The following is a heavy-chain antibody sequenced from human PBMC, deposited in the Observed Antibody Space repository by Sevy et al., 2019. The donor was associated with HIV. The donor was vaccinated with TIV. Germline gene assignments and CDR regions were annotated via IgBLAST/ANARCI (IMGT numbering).Heavy chain of an antibody. CDR2: ISTSSTYT. CDR1: GFTFSDYY. Sequence: GGSLRLSCSASGFTFSDYYMNWIRQAPGKGLEWVSYISTSSTYTNHADSVKGRFTISRDNANNSLYLQMNSLRAEDTAVYFCARVRYKYGSYYFDYWGQGTLVTVSS. J-gene: IGHJ4*02. V-gene: IGHV3-11*06. D-gene: IGHD5-18*01. CDR3: ARVRYKYGSYYFDY.